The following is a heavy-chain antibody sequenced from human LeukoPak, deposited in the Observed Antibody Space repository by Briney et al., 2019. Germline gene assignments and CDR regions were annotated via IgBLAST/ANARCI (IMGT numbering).Heavy chain of an antibody. Sequence: GESLKISCKGSGYSFTSYWIGWVRQMPGKGLEWMGIIYPGDSDTRYSPSFQGQVTISADKSISTAYLQWSSLKVSDTAMYYCASTYYYDSSGYLLGRFDYWGQGTLVTVSS. CDR1: GYSFTSYW. CDR3: ASTYYYDSSGYLLGRFDY. CDR2: IYPGDSDT. J-gene: IGHJ4*02. V-gene: IGHV5-51*01. D-gene: IGHD3-22*01.